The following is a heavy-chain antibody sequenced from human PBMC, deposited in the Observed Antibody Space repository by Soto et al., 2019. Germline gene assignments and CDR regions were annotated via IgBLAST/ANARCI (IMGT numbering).Heavy chain of an antibody. D-gene: IGHD6-19*01. J-gene: IGHJ6*02. CDR3: ARAVDYYYGMDV. CDR2: IYYSGST. CDR1: GGSISSYY. V-gene: IGHV4-59*01. Sequence: PSLTCTVSGGSISSYYWSWIRQPPGKGLEWIGYIYYSGSTNYNPSLKGRVTISVDTSKNQFSLKLSSVTAADTAVYYCARAVDYYYGMDVWGQGTTVTVSS.